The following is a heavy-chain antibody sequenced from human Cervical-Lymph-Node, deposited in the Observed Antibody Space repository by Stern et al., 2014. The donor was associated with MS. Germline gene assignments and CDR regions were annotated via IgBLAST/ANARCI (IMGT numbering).Heavy chain of an antibody. J-gene: IGHJ4*02. V-gene: IGHV5-51*03. CDR3: ARRGHGYMGIDY. D-gene: IGHD5-24*01. CDR1: GYKFTNNW. CDR2: IYPGDSET. Sequence: VQLVQSGAEVKKPGESLRISCEVSGYKFTNNWIGWVRQMPGEGLAWMGIIYPGDSETRYSPSFQGQVTILVDKSNTTAYLQWSSLKASDTALYYCARRGHGYMGIDYWGQGTPVTVSS.